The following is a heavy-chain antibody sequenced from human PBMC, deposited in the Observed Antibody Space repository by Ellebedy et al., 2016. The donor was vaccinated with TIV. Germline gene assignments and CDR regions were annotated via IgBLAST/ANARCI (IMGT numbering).Heavy chain of an antibody. D-gene: IGHD3-22*01. CDR3: AKWAFYYYDSSGCFQH. CDR2: ISGSGGST. CDR1: GFTFSSYA. J-gene: IGHJ1*01. V-gene: IGHV3-23*01. Sequence: GESLKISXAASGFTFSSYAMSWVRQAPGKGLEWVSAISGSGGSTYYADSVKGRFTISRDNSKNTLYLQMNSLRAEDTAVYYCAKWAFYYYDSSGCFQHWGQGTLVTVSS.